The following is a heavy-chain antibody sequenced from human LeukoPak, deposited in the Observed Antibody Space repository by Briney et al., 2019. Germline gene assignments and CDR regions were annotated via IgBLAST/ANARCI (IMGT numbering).Heavy chain of an antibody. Sequence: QPGGSLRLSCAASGFTFSSYAMSWVRQAPGKGLEWVSAISGSGGSTYYADSVKGRFTISRDNSKKTLYLQMNSLRAEDTAVYYCATGYSSSWYSYYYYYGMDVWGQGTTVTVSS. CDR3: ATGYSSSWYSYYYYYGMDV. CDR1: GFTFSSYA. D-gene: IGHD6-13*01. J-gene: IGHJ6*02. CDR2: ISGSGGST. V-gene: IGHV3-23*01.